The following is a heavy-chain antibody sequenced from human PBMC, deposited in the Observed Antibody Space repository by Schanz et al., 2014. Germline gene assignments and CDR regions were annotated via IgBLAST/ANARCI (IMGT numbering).Heavy chain of an antibody. V-gene: IGHV4-59*08. Sequence: QVQLQESGPGLVKPSETLSLTCTVSGVSIGGYYWSWIRQPPGKGREWIGYIFFSGSTTYNPSISGGGILAVYISKNPFAGTLISMTAADTAVYYCARLGVGDKAYYYYGTDVWGQGTTVLVSS. J-gene: IGHJ6*02. D-gene: IGHD1-26*01. CDR3: ARLGVGDKAYYYYGTDV. CDR2: IFFSGST. CDR1: GVSIGGYY.